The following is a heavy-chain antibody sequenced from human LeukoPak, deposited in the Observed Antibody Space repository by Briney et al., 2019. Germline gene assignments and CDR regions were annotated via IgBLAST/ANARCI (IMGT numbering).Heavy chain of an antibody. CDR2: IYYSGST. Sequence: SETLSLTCTVSGGSISSYYWSWIRQPPGKGLEWIGYIYYSGSTNYNPSLKSRVTISVDTSKNQFFLKLSSVTAADTAVYYCARAPIAARRGDGSAPWGKEPLVPASS. CDR3: ARAPIAARRGDGSAP. D-gene: IGHD6-6*01. CDR1: GGSISSYY. V-gene: IGHV4-59*01. J-gene: IGHJ5*02.